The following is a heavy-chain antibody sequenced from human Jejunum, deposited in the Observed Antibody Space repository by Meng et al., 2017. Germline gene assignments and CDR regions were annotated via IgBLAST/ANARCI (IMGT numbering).Heavy chain of an antibody. D-gene: IGHD1-1*01. V-gene: IGHV3-7*01. CDR3: ARALPTTPNCFDP. CDR2: IKQDGSVI. J-gene: IGHJ5*02. Sequence: GESLKISCVASGFTFNTYWMNWVRQAPGKGPEWVANIKQDGSVIYSADSVKGRFTISRDNAKNSLYLQMNSLRVEDTAVYYCARALPTTPNCFDPWAQGTLVTVSS. CDR1: GFTFNTYW.